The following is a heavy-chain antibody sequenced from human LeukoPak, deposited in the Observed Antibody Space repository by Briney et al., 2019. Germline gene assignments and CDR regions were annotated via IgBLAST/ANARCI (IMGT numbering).Heavy chain of an antibody. Sequence: KASETLSLTCTVSGYCISSGYYWGWIRQPPGKGLEWIGSIYYSGSTYYNPSLKSRVTISVDTSKNQFSLKLSSVTAADTAVYYCARGAAAAIWFDPWGQGTLVTVSS. CDR1: GYCISSGYY. D-gene: IGHD2-2*01. CDR2: IYYSGST. CDR3: ARGAAAAIWFDP. V-gene: IGHV4-38-2*02. J-gene: IGHJ5*02.